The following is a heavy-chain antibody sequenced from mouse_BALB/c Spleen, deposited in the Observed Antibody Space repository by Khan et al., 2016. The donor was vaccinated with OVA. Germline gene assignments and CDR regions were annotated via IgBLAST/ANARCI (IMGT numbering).Heavy chain of an antibody. J-gene: IGHJ2*01. V-gene: IGHV5-17*02. CDR2: ISGDTGNT. D-gene: IGHD1-1*01. Sequence: EVELVESGGGLVQPGGSRKLSCAVSGFTFSNYGMHWVRQAPEKGLQWVVFISGDTGNTYYADTVKGRFTISRDNPKNTLFLQMTSLMSEDTARYYYATAYFYGYYFDYWGPGTTLTVSS. CDR3: ATAYFYGYYFDY. CDR1: GFTFSNYG.